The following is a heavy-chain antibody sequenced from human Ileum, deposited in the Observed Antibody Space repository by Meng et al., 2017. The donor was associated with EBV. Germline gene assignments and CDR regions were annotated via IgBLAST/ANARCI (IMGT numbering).Heavy chain of an antibody. CDR1: CYRFFDYA. J-gene: IGHJ5*02. CDR3: ARRASQGVDP. CDR2: INTLNGHT. V-gene: IGHV1-3*04. Sequence: VKLETDVNKSGCSVKPSVEYSCYRFFDYAIHWVRQAPGQGIEWMGWINTLNGHTEYSQKFQGSVTITSDTSASTVYMELHSLRSQDTAVYYCARRASQGVDPWGQGTLVTVSS.